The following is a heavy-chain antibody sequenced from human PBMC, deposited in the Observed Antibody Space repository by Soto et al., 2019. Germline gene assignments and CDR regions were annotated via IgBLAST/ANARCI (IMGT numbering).Heavy chain of an antibody. D-gene: IGHD3-22*01. V-gene: IGHV1-18*01. J-gene: IGHJ4*02. CDR1: GYTFRSYG. CDR2: ISAYNGNT. CDR3: ARDSSGYYWFWAY. Sequence: GXSVEVSCKASGYTFRSYGISWVRQAPGQGLEWMGWISAYNGNTNYAQKLQGRATMTTDTSTSTAYMELRSLRSDDTAVYYCARDSSGYYWFWAYWGQGTLVTVSS.